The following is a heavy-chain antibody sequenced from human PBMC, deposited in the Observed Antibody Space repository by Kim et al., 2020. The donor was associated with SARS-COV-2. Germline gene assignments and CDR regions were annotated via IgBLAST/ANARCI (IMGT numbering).Heavy chain of an antibody. D-gene: IGHD3-22*01. CDR3: ARDRRYYDSSGYYLLFDY. CDR2: ISSSSSYI. J-gene: IGHJ4*02. CDR1: GFTFSSYS. V-gene: IGHV3-21*01. Sequence: GGSLRLSCAASGFTFSSYSMNWVRQAPGKGLEWVSSISSSSSYIYYADSVKGRFTISRDNAKNSLYLQMNSLRAEDTAVYYCARDRRYYDSSGYYLLFDYWGQGTLVTVSS.